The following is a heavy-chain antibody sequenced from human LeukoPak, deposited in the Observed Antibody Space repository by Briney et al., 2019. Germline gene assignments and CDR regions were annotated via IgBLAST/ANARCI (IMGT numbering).Heavy chain of an antibody. D-gene: IGHD2-15*01. V-gene: IGHV1-2*02. CDR2: INPNSGGT. J-gene: IGHJ4*02. CDR3: ARGGPLGYCSGGSCQFDY. Sequence: ASVKVSCKASGYTFTGYYMHWVRQAPGQGLEWMGWINPNSGGTNYAQKFQGRVTMTRDTSISTAYMELSRLRSDDTAVYYCARGGPLGYCSGGSCQFDYWGQGTLVTVSS. CDR1: GYTFTGYY.